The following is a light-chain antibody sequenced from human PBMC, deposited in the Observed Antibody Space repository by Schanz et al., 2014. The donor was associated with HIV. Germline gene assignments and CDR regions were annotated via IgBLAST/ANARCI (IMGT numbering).Light chain of an antibody. J-gene: IGLJ1*01. CDR2: DVS. V-gene: IGLV2-14*03. Sequence: QSVLTQPASVSGSPGQSITISCTGTSSDVGGYNYVSWYQQHPGKAPKLMIYDVSNRPSGVSSRFSGSKSGNTASLTISGLQAEDEADYYCCSLSTSSAPVFGTGTKVTVL. CDR3: CSLSTSSAPV. CDR1: SSDVGGYNY.